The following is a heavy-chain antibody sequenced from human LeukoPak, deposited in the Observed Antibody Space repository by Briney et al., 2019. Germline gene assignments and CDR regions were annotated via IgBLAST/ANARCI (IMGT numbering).Heavy chain of an antibody. Sequence: ASVTVSFKASGYTFTSYDIDWVRQATGQGREWMGWMNPNSGNTGYAQKFQGRVTMTRNTSISTAYMELSSLRSEDTAVYYCASHYDSSGYYYFDYWGQGTLVTVSS. J-gene: IGHJ4*02. D-gene: IGHD3-22*01. CDR2: MNPNSGNT. V-gene: IGHV1-8*01. CDR3: ASHYDSSGYYYFDY. CDR1: GYTFTSYD.